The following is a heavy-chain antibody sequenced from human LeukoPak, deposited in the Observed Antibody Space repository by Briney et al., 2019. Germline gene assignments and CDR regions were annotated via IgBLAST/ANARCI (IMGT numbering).Heavy chain of an antibody. Sequence: ASVTVSCTASGFTFTTYGISWVRQAPGQGLEWMGWISGYNGNTNYAQKLQGRVTMTTDTSTSKAYMELRTLRSDDTAVYYCARDYGSGSYYDHNWFDPWGQGTLVTVSS. D-gene: IGHD3-10*01. V-gene: IGHV1-18*01. CDR1: GFTFTTYG. J-gene: IGHJ5*02. CDR2: ISGYNGNT. CDR3: ARDYGSGSYYDHNWFDP.